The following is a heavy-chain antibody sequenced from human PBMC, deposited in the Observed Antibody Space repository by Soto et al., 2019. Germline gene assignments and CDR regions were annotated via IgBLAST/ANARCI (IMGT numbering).Heavy chain of an antibody. Sequence: SETLSLTCAVYGGSISTYYWSWVRQPPGKGLEWMGEINHSGSTNYNPSLKSRVTISVDTSKNQLSLKMTSVTAADTAVYYCARGGGFNFGFDYYYGMDVWGQGTTVTVSS. CDR1: GGSISTYY. CDR3: ARGGGFNFGFDYYYGMDV. J-gene: IGHJ6*02. V-gene: IGHV4-34*01. CDR2: INHSGST. D-gene: IGHD3-16*01.